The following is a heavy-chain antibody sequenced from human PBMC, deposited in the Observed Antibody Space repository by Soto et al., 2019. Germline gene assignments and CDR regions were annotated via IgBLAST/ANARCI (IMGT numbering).Heavy chain of an antibody. CDR2: ISAYNGNT. V-gene: IGHV1-18*01. J-gene: IGHJ6*02. CDR1: GYTFTSYG. CDR3: ARELEIDSVATTYYYYGMDV. D-gene: IGHD5-12*01. Sequence: ASVKVSCKASGYTFTSYGISWVRQAPGQGLEWMGWISAYNGNTNYAQKLQGRVTMTTDTSTSTAYMELRSLRSDDTAVYYCARELEIDSVATTYYYYGMDVWGQGTTVTVSS.